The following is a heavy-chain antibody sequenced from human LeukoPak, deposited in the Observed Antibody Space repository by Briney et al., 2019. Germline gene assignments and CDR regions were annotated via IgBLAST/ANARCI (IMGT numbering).Heavy chain of an antibody. D-gene: IGHD3-10*01. J-gene: IGHJ5*02. V-gene: IGHV4-30-2*01. CDR1: GDSISSGDYS. CDR2: IFHSGNS. Sequence: SETLSLTCAVSGDSISSGDYSWSWLRQPPGKGLEWIGYIFHSGNSYYNPSLKSRVTISVDKSKNQFSLRLTFVTAADTAVYYCARELWFVNAPGSWLDLWGQGTLVTVSS. CDR3: ARELWFVNAPGSWLDL.